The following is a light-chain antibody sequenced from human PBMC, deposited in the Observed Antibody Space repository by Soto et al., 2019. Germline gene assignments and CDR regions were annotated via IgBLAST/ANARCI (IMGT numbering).Light chain of an antibody. CDR3: QQYNNWPRT. V-gene: IGKV3-15*01. CDR2: DAS. Sequence: ETVMTQSAAALSVSVGERVTLSCRASQSASTNLAWYQQRPGQAPRLLIHDASTRATGVPDRISGSGSGTDFTLTISSLQSEDFAIYYCQQYNNWPRTFGQGTKLEIK. CDR1: QSASTN. J-gene: IGKJ2*01.